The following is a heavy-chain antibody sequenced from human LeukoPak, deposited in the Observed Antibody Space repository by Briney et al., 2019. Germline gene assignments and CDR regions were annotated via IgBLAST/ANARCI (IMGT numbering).Heavy chain of an antibody. CDR2: IYYSGST. D-gene: IGHD6-13*01. J-gene: IGHJ3*02. V-gene: IGHV4-59*01. Sequence: NSSETLSLTCTVSGGSISSYYWSWIRQPPGKGLEWIGYIYYSGSTNYNPSLKSRVTISVDTSKDQFSLKLSSVTAADTAVYYCAREGIAAAEHAFDIWGQGTMVTVSS. CDR1: GGSISSYY. CDR3: AREGIAAAEHAFDI.